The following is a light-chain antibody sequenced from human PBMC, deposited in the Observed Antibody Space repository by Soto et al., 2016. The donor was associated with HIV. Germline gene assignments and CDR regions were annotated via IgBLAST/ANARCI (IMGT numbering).Light chain of an antibody. Sequence: SSELTQDPAVSVALGQTVRITCQGDSLRNYYATWYQQKPGQAPVVVIFGKNNRPSGIPDRFSGASSGNTDSLTISGAQAEDEADYYCNSRDGSGNRVLFGGGTKLTVL. CDR2: GKN. J-gene: IGLJ2*01. CDR3: NSRDGSGNRVL. CDR1: SLRNYY. V-gene: IGLV3-19*01.